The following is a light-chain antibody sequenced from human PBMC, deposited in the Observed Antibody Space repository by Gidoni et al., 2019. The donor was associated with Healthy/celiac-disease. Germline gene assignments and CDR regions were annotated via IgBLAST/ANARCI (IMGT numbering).Light chain of an antibody. Sequence: QSALTQPASVSGSPGQSITISCTGTSRDVGGYNYLYWYQQHHRKSPILMIYDVSNRPSVVANRFSGSKSGNTASLTISLLQAEDEADYYCSSYTSSSTKIFGNGTKVTVL. V-gene: IGLV2-14*01. CDR2: DVS. CDR3: SSYTSSSTKI. CDR1: SRDVGGYNY. J-gene: IGLJ1*01.